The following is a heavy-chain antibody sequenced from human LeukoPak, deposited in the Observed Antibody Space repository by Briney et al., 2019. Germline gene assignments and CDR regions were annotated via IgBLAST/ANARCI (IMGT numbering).Heavy chain of an antibody. V-gene: IGHV3-23*01. D-gene: IGHD3-3*01. Sequence: PGGSLRLSCAASGFTFNTYAMSWVRRAPGKGLEWVSGIRGSGDSTYYADSVRGRFIISRDNSKNTLYLQMNSLRAEDTAAYYCAKAPGHDFWSGYFHFDYWGQGTLVTVSS. CDR1: GFTFNTYA. CDR2: IRGSGDST. J-gene: IGHJ4*02. CDR3: AKAPGHDFWSGYFHFDY.